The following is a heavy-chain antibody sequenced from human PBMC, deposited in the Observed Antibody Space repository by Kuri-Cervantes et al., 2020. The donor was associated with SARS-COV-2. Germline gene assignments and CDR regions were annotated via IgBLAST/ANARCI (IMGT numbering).Heavy chain of an antibody. Sequence: LSLTCAAPGFTFSSSGMHWVRPAPGKGLEWVAVISHDGGNKYYADSVKGRFTISRDNSKNTLYLQMNSLRAEDTAVYYCAKDRTRNTYYYDSSGYYYGGFDAFDIWGQGTMVTVSS. D-gene: IGHD3-22*01. V-gene: IGHV3-30*18. J-gene: IGHJ3*02. CDR2: ISHDGGNK. CDR3: AKDRTRNTYYYDSSGYYYGGFDAFDI. CDR1: GFTFSSSG.